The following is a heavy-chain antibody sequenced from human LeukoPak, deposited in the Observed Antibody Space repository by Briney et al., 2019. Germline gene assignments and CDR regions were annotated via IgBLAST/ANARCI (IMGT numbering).Heavy chain of an antibody. J-gene: IGHJ6*02. CDR1: GYSFTSYW. V-gene: IGHV5-51*01. CDR3: ARQSTNYYYGMDV. Sequence: GESLKIFCKGSGYSFTSYWIGWVRQMPGKGLEWMGIIYPGDSDTRYSPSFQGQVTISADKSISTAYLQCSSLKASDTAMYYCARQSTNYYYGMDVWGQGTTVTVSS. D-gene: IGHD5/OR15-5a*01. CDR2: IYPGDSDT.